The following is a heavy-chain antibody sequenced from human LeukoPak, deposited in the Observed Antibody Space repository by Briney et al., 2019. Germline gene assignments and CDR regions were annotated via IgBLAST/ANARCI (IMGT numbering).Heavy chain of an antibody. CDR3: TRSGLISGYYDLDY. Sequence: GGSLGLSCAASGFTFSGSAMHWVRRASGKGLEWVGRIRSKANSYATAYAASVKGRFTISRDDSKNTAYLQMNSLKTEDTAVYYCTRSGLISGYYDLDYWGQGTLVTVSS. D-gene: IGHD3-3*01. V-gene: IGHV3-73*01. CDR1: GFTFSGSA. J-gene: IGHJ4*02. CDR2: IRSKANSYAT.